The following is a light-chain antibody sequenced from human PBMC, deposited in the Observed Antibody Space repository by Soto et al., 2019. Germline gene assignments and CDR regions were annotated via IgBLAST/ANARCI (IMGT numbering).Light chain of an antibody. CDR3: SSYTSTSAFVV. Sequence: QSVLTQPASVSGSPGQSITISCTGTSSDVGRYNYVSWYQLHPGKAPKLMIYDVTDRPSGVSDRFSGSKSGNTASLTISGLQAEDEADYYCSSYTSTSAFVVFGGGTKLTVL. CDR1: SSDVGRYNY. J-gene: IGLJ2*01. V-gene: IGLV2-14*01. CDR2: DVT.